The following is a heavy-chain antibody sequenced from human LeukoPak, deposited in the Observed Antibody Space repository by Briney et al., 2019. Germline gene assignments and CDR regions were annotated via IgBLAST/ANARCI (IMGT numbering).Heavy chain of an antibody. CDR3: ARAYSSSWANSYYFDY. D-gene: IGHD6-13*01. Sequence: SQTLSLTCTVSGGSISSGGYYWSWIRQHPGKGLEWIGDIYYSGSTYYNPSLKSRVTISVDTSKNQFSLKLSSVTAADTAVYYCARAYSSSWANSYYFDYWGQGTLVTVSS. CDR2: IYYSGST. J-gene: IGHJ4*02. V-gene: IGHV4-31*03. CDR1: GGSISSGGYY.